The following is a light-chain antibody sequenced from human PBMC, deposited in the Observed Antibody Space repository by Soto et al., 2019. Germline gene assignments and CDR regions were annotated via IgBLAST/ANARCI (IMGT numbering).Light chain of an antibody. Sequence: QSVLTQPPSASGTRGQRVTISCSGSSSNIGSNYVYWYQQLPGTAPKLLIYRNNQRPSGVPDRFSGSKSGTSASLAISGLRSEDEADYYCAAWDDSLSRKVFGGGTKLTVL. CDR2: RNN. J-gene: IGLJ3*02. CDR1: SSNIGSNY. V-gene: IGLV1-47*01. CDR3: AAWDDSLSRKV.